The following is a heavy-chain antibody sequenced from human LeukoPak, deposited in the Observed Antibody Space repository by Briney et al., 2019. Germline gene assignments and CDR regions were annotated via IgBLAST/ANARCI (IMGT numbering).Heavy chain of an antibody. V-gene: IGHV1-18*01. J-gene: IGHJ4*02. CDR2: INAYNGYT. D-gene: IGHD5-18*01. CDR1: DYTFTSYG. CDR3: ARDRDGYSQFDY. Sequence: ASAKVSCKASDYTFTSYGISWVRQAPGQGLEWMGWINAYNGYTNYAQKLQGRVTMSTDTSTSTVYMELRSLRSDDTAVYYCARDRDGYSQFDYWGQGTLVTVSS.